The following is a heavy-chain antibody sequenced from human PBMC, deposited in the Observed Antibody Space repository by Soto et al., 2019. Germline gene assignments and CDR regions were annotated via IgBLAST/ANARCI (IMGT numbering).Heavy chain of an antibody. CDR2: ISYDGSNK. D-gene: IGHD3-10*01. CDR3: AKGIGFPHYYYGMDV. CDR1: GFTFSSYG. Sequence: PGGSLRLSCAASGFTFSSYGMHWVRQAPGKGLEWVAVISYDGSNKYYADSVKGRFTISRDNSKNTLYLQMNSLRAEDTAVYYCAKGIGFPHYYYGMDVWGQGTTVTVSS. J-gene: IGHJ6*02. V-gene: IGHV3-30*18.